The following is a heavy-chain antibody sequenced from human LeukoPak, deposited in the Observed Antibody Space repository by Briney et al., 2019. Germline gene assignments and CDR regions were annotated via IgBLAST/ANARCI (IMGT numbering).Heavy chain of an antibody. CDR1: GGSISSYY. D-gene: IGHD6-6*01. Sequence: SETLSLTCTVSGGSISSYYWSWIRQPPGKGLEWIGYIYYSGSTNYNPSLKSRVTISVDTSKNQFSLKLSSVTAADTAVYYCASPSIAARNYYYYYMDVWGKGTTVTVSS. V-gene: IGHV4-59*01. J-gene: IGHJ6*03. CDR3: ASPSIAARNYYYYYMDV. CDR2: IYYSGST.